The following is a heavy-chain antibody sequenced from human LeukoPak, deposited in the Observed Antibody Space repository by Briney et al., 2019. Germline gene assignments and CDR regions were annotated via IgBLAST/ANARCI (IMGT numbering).Heavy chain of an antibody. J-gene: IGHJ4*02. Sequence: KASETLSLTCAVYGGSFSGYYWSWIRRPPGKGLEWIGSIFYSGSTYYNPSLKSRVTISVDTSKNHISLRMSSVTAADTAVYYCARHPSMTTALFDYWGQGTLVTVSS. CDR1: GGSFSGYY. CDR2: IFYSGST. V-gene: IGHV4-34*12. D-gene: IGHD4-17*01. CDR3: ARHPSMTTALFDY.